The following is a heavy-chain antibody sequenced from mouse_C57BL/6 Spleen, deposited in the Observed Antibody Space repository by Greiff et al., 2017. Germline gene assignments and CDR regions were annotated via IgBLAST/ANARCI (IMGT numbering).Heavy chain of an antibody. J-gene: IGHJ1*03. CDR2: IDPSDSYT. D-gene: IGHD1-1*01. V-gene: IGHV1-69*01. CDR1: GYTFTSYW. Sequence: VQLQQPGAELVMPGASVKLSCKASGYTFTSYWMTWVKQRPGQGLEWIGEIDPSDSYTNYNQKFKGKSTLTVDKSSSTAYMQLSSLTSEDSAVYYCARSYGSSYGRYFDVWGTGTTVTVSA. CDR3: ARSYGSSYGRYFDV.